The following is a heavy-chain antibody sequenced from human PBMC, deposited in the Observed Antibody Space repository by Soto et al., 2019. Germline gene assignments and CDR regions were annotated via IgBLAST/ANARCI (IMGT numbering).Heavy chain of an antibody. CDR1: GGSISSYY. D-gene: IGHD4-17*01. J-gene: IGHJ4*02. CDR2: IYYSGST. V-gene: IGHV4-59*08. CDR3: ARRYGPGFDY. Sequence: QVQLQESGPGLVKPSETLSLTCTVSGGSISSYYWSWIRQPPGKGLEWIGYIYYSGSTNYNPSLKSRVTLSVDTSKNQSSLQLSSVTAADPDVYYCARRYGPGFDYWGQGTLVTVSS.